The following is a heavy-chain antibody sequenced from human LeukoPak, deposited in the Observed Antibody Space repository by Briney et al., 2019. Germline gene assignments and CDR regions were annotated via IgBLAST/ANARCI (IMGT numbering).Heavy chain of an antibody. CDR1: GFTFSTYA. CDR3: AEDQHSSSGYFDY. Sequence: GGSLRLSCAASGFTFSTYAMSWVRQAPGKGLEWVSGISGSGGSTYYADSVKGRFTISRDNTQNTLYLHMNSLRAEDTAGYYCAEDQHSSSGYFDYWGQGTLVTVSS. V-gene: IGHV3-23*01. CDR2: ISGSGGST. J-gene: IGHJ4*02. D-gene: IGHD6-6*01.